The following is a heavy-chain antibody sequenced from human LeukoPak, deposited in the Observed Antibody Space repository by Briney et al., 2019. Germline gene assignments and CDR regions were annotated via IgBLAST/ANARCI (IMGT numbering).Heavy chain of an antibody. CDR2: INPNSGGT. CDR1: GYTFTVYY. CDR3: ARDSSGSIDY. J-gene: IGHJ4*02. Sequence: ASVTVSFKRSGYTFTVYYMHWVRQAPGQGLEWEGWINPNSGGTNYAHKFQGRVTMIRATSICTAYMELSRLRSDATAVYYCARDSSGSIDYWGQGTLVTVSS. D-gene: IGHD3-22*01. V-gene: IGHV1-2*02.